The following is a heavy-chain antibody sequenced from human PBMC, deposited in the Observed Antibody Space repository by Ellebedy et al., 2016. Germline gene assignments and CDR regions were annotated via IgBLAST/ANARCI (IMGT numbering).Heavy chain of an antibody. J-gene: IGHJ4*02. CDR2: IYPGDSDT. CDR1: GFSFTNYW. D-gene: IGHD2-15*01. Sequence: GESLKISXKGSGFSFTNYWIDWVRQMPGKGLEWMGIIYPGDSDTRYSPSFQGQVTISADKSISTAYLQWSSLKASDTAMYYCATEGYCASGTCYEAYWGQGTLVTVSS. CDR3: ATEGYCASGTCYEAY. V-gene: IGHV5-51*01.